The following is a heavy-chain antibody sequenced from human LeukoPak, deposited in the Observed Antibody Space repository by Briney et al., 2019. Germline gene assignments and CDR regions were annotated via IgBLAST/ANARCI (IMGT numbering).Heavy chain of an antibody. J-gene: IGHJ4*02. CDR3: VRDPRGSEYSHFDS. Sequence: AGESLRLSCAASGFSIGTYYMSWVRQPPGKGLEWVANIKQDGREKQYVDSVKGRFTISRDDSKNSLYLKMSSLRAEDTAVYYCVRDPRGSEYSHFDSWGEGRLVTVSS. V-gene: IGHV3-7*01. CDR2: IKQDGREK. CDR1: GFSIGTYY. D-gene: IGHD3-10*01.